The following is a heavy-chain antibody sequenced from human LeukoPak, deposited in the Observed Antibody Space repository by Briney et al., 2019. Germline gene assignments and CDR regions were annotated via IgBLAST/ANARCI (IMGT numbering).Heavy chain of an antibody. CDR2: ISSSSSYI. D-gene: IGHD3-3*01. V-gene: IGHV3-11*06. CDR1: GFTFSDYY. Sequence: GGSLRLSCAASGFTFSDYYMSWIRQAPGKGLEWVSSISSSSSYIYYADSVKGRFTISRDNAKNSLYLQMNSLRAEDTAVYYCAIAPITIFGVADTLVPYWGQGTLVTVSS. J-gene: IGHJ4*02. CDR3: AIAPITIFGVADTLVPY.